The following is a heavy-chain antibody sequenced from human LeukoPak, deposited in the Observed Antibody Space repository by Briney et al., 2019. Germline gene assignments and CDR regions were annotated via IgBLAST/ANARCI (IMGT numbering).Heavy chain of an antibody. V-gene: IGHV3-7*01. D-gene: IGHD6-13*01. CDR2: IKQDGSEK. Sequence: GGSLRLSCAASGFTFSSYWMSWVRQAPGKGLEWVANIKQDGSEKYYVDSVKGRFTISRDNAKNSLYLQMNSLGAEDTAVYYCARRVFQQQLAFDYWGQGTLVTVSS. CDR3: ARRVFQQQLAFDY. CDR1: GFTFSSYW. J-gene: IGHJ4*02.